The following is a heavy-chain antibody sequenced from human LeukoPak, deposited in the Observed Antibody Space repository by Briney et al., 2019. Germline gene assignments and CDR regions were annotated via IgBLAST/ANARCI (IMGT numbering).Heavy chain of an antibody. D-gene: IGHD1-1*01. V-gene: IGHV4-34*01. CDR3: ARNDRNVDY. Sequence: SETLSLTCAVYGGSFSGYYWSWIRQPPGKGLEWIGEINHSGSTNYNPSPKSRVTKSVDTSKNQFSLKLSSVTAADTAVYYCARNDRNVDYWGQGTLVTVSS. CDR2: INHSGST. CDR1: GGSFSGYY. J-gene: IGHJ4*02.